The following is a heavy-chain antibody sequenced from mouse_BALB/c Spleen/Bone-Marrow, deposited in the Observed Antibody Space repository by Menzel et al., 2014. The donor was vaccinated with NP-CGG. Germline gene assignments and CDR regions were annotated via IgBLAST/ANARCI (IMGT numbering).Heavy chain of an antibody. V-gene: IGHV5-12-2*01. CDR2: ISNGGGST. J-gene: IGHJ3*01. Sequence: SWVRQTPEKRLDWVAYISNGGGSTYYPDTVKGRFTISRDNAKNTLYLQMSSLKSEDTAMYYCARGNGFAYWGQGTLVTVSA. CDR3: ARGNGFAY.